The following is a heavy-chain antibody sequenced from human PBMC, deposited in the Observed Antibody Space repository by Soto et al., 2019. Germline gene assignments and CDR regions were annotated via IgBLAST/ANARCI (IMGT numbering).Heavy chain of an antibody. J-gene: IGHJ4*02. V-gene: IGHV1-69*04. D-gene: IGHD3-10*01. CDR1: GDTFSFYS. CDR3: ATSYGSGYRAFDY. CDR2: VNPILSMS. Sequence: QVQLVQSGAEVKRPGSSVKVSCKASGDTFSFYSINWVRQAPGLGLEWMGRVNPILSMSNYAQRFQARVTITADQSSSTAYMELSGLRSEDTAMYYCATSYGSGYRAFDYWGQGALVTVSS.